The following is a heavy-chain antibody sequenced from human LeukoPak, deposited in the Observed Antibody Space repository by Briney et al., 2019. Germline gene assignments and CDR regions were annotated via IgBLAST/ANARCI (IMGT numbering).Heavy chain of an antibody. D-gene: IGHD2-15*01. V-gene: IGHV3-23*01. CDR2: FSGSGGSR. J-gene: IGHJ4*02. CDR3: AKEHCSGGSGYSFDY. Sequence: GGSLRLSCAASGFTFSTYAVSWVRQAAGKGVGWVLAFSGSGGSRYYAESVEARFTTSRDNPKTTLYLQMNSLRAEDTAVYYCAKEHCSGGSGYSFDYWGQGTLVTVSS. CDR1: GFTFSTYA.